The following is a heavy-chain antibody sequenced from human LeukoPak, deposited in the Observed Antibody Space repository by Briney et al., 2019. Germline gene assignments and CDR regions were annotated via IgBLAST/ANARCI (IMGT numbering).Heavy chain of an antibody. V-gene: IGHV4-59*08. J-gene: IGHJ4*02. CDR1: GGSIGSYY. Sequence: PSETLSPTCTVSGGSIGSYYWSWIRQPPGKGLEWIGYIYYSGSTNYNPSLKSRVTISVDTSKNQFSLKLSSVTAADTAVYYCARLEGSSSSSELFDYWGQGTLVTVSS. D-gene: IGHD6-6*01. CDR2: IYYSGST. CDR3: ARLEGSSSSSELFDY.